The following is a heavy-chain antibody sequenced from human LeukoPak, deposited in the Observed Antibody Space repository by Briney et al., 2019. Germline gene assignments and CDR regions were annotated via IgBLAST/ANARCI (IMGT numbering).Heavy chain of an antibody. CDR1: GGSISSGDYY. Sequence: PSQTLSLTCTLSGGSISSGDYYWSWIRHPPGKGLEWIGSIYYSGSTYYNPSLKSRVTISVDTSKNQFSLKLGSVTAADTAVYYCARDHGSGSYGMDVWGQGTTVTVSS. CDR3: ARDHGSGSYGMDV. D-gene: IGHD3-10*01. J-gene: IGHJ6*02. CDR2: IYYSGST. V-gene: IGHV4-30-4*01.